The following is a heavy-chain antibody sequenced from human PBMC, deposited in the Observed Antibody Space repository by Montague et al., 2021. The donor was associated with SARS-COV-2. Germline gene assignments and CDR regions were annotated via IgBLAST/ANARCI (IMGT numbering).Heavy chain of an antibody. CDR1: GGSISSSSYY. V-gene: IGHV4-39*01. CDR2: IYYSGST. J-gene: IGHJ6*02. Sequence: SETLSLTCTVSGGSISSSSYYWGWIRQPPGKGLEWIGSIYYSGSTYYNPSLKSRVTISVDTSKNQFSLKLSSVTAADTAVYYSARQATGRYFDWILYGMDVWGQGTTVTVSS. D-gene: IGHD3-9*01. CDR3: ARQATGRYFDWILYGMDV.